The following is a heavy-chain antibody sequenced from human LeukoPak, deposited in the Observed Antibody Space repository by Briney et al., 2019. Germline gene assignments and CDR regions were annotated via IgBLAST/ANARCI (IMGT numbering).Heavy chain of an antibody. CDR3: ARHEYSGSYYGLSWFDP. J-gene: IGHJ5*02. V-gene: IGHV4-39*01. CDR2: IYYSGST. Sequence: SETLSLTCTVSGGSISSSGYYWGWIHQPPGKGLEWIASIYYSGSTYYNRSLKSRVTISVDTSKNQLSLKLSSLTAADTAVYYCARHEYSGSYYGLSWFDPWGQGTLVTVSS. D-gene: IGHD1-26*01. CDR1: GGSISSSGYY.